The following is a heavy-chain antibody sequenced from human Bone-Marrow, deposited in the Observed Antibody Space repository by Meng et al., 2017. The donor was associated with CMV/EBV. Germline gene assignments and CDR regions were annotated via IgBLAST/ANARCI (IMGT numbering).Heavy chain of an antibody. CDR3: ARAPGVTGYYNRFDP. J-gene: IGHJ5*02. CDR1: GGSVSSGSYY. D-gene: IGHD3-9*01. CDR2: IYYSGST. Sequence: SETLSLTCTVSGGSVSSGSYYWSWIRQPPGKGLEWIGYIYYSGSTNYNPSLKSRVTISVDTSKNQFSLKLSSVTAADTAVYYCARAPGVTGYYNRFDPWGQGTLVTVSS. V-gene: IGHV4-61*01.